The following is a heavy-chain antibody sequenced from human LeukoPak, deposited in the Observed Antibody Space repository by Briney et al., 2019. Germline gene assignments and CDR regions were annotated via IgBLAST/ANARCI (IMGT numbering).Heavy chain of an antibody. Sequence: GASVKVSCKASGYTFTSYGISWVRQAPGQGLEWMGWISAYNGNTNYAQKLQGRVTMTTDTSTSTAYMELRSLRSDDTAVYYCARCSGPVSGGGSCPLDYWGQGTLVTVSS. D-gene: IGHD2-15*01. J-gene: IGHJ4*02. CDR1: GYTFTSYG. CDR3: ARCSGPVSGGGSCPLDY. CDR2: ISAYNGNT. V-gene: IGHV1-18*01.